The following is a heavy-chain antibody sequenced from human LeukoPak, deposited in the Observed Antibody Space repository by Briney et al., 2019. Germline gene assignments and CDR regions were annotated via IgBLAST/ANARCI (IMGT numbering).Heavy chain of an antibody. CDR2: ISGSGGST. V-gene: IGHV3-23*01. D-gene: IGHD3-16*01. Sequence: GGSLRLSCAASGFTFSNYAMSWVRQAPGKGLEWVSAISGSGGSTYYADSVKGRFTFSRDSSKDTLYLQMNSLRAEDTAIHYCAKQLGYFYYYGMDVWGQGTTVTVSS. CDR1: GFTFSNYA. J-gene: IGHJ6*02. CDR3: AKQLGYFYYYGMDV.